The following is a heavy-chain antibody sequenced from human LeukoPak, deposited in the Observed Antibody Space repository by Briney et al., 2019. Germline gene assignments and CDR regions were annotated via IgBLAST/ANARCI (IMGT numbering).Heavy chain of an antibody. D-gene: IGHD6-13*01. CDR1: GASFSGYY. J-gene: IGHJ6*02. CDR3: ARVIEQQLVGGVYYYYYGMDV. V-gene: IGHV4-34*01. Sequence: SETLSLTCAVYGASFSGYYWSWIRQPPGKGLEWIVEINHSGSTNYNPSLKSRVTISVDTSKNQFSLKLSSVTAADTAVYYCARVIEQQLVGGVYYYYYGMDVWGQGTTVTVSS. CDR2: INHSGST.